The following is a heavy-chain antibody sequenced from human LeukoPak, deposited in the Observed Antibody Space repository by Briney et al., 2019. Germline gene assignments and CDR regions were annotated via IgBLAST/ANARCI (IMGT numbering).Heavy chain of an antibody. CDR2: IYHSGST. J-gene: IGHJ5*02. V-gene: IGHV4-30-2*01. Sequence: SETLSLTCAVSGGSISSGGYSWSWIRQPPGKGLEWIGYIYHSGSTYCNPSLKSRVTISVDRSKNQFSLKLSSVTAADTAVYYCARGYCSSTSCYRAKFDPWGQGTLVTVSS. CDR3: ARGYCSSTSCYRAKFDP. D-gene: IGHD2-2*01. CDR1: GGSISSGGYS.